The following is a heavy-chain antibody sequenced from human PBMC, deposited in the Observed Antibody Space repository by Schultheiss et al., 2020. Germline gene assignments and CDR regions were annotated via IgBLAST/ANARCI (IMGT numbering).Heavy chain of an antibody. CDR1: GGSISSSSYY. CDR2: IYYSGST. V-gene: IGHV4-61*05. D-gene: IGHD4-17*01. J-gene: IGHJ4*02. CDR3: ARHSSPEHDYGDYSYFDY. Sequence: SETLSLTCTVSGGSISSSSYYWSWIRQPPGKGLEWIGYIYYSGSTNYNPSLKSRVTISVDTSKNQFSLKLSSVTAADTAVYYCARHSSPEHDYGDYSYFDYWGQGTLVTVSS.